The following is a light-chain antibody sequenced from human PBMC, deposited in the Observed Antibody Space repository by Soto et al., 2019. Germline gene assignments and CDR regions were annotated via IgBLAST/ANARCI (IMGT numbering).Light chain of an antibody. J-gene: IGLJ3*02. CDR3: NSYAGSYNWV. Sequence: QSVLTQPPSASGSPGQSVTISCTGSSSDVGGYNYVSWYQQYPGKAPKLMIYEVNKRPSGVPDRFSGSKSGNTASLTVSGLQAEDEADYYCNSYAGSYNWVFGGGTKLTVL. V-gene: IGLV2-8*01. CDR2: EVN. CDR1: SSDVGGYNY.